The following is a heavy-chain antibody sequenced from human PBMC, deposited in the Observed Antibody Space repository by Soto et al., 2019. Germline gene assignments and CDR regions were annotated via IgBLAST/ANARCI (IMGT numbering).Heavy chain of an antibody. D-gene: IGHD3-3*01. CDR2: IPYDGSHQ. CDR1: GFTFSSHG. Sequence: QVHLVESGGGVVQPGRSLRLSCAASGFTFSSHGMHWIRQAPGKGLEWVAVIPYDGSHQYYADSVQGRFSISRDNSKHKLYLQMNSLRAEDTAVYYCAKLRVLEWEVQESDYWGQGTLVSVSS. CDR3: AKLRVLEWEVQESDY. J-gene: IGHJ4*02. V-gene: IGHV3-30*18.